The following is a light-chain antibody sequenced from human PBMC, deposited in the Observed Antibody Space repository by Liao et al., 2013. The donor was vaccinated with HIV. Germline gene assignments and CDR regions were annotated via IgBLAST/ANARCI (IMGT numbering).Light chain of an antibody. J-gene: IGLJ1*01. CDR3: QAWDSTANV. Sequence: SYELTQPPSVSVSPGQTASITCSGDKLGDEYASWYQQRPGQSPVLVIYQDIMRPSGIPERFSGANSGNTATLTISGTQAMDEADYYCQAWDSTANVFGTGTKVTVL. V-gene: IGLV3-1*01. CDR2: QDI. CDR1: KLGDEY.